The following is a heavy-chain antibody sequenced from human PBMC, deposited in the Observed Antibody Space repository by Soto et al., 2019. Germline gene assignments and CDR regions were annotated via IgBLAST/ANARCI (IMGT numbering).Heavy chain of an antibody. CDR3: ARDLISPYSSSWYIGWFDP. Sequence: PGGSLRLSCAASGFTFSSYSMNWVRQAPGKGLEWVSSISSSSSYIYYADSVKGRFTISRDNAKNSLYLQMNSLRAEDTAVYYCARDLISPYSSSWYIGWFDPWGQGTLVTVSS. CDR1: GFTFSSYS. V-gene: IGHV3-21*01. J-gene: IGHJ5*02. D-gene: IGHD6-13*01. CDR2: ISSSSSYI.